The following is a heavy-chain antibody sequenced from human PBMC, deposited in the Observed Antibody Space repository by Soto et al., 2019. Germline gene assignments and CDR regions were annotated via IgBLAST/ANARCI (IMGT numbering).Heavy chain of an antibody. CDR2: IYYSGST. CDR1: GGSISSSSCY. V-gene: IGHV4-39*01. Sequence: SETLSLTCTVAGGSISSSSCYWGWIRQPPGKGLEWIGSIYYSGSTYYNPSLKSRVTISVDTSKNQFSLKLSSVTAADTAVYYCARRRTEHSGSYWPPNYGMDVWGQGTTVTVSS. CDR3: ARRRTEHSGSYWPPNYGMDV. J-gene: IGHJ6*02. D-gene: IGHD1-26*01.